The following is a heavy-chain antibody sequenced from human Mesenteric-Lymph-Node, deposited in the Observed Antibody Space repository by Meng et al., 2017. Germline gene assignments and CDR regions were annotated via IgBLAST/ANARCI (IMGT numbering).Heavy chain of an antibody. V-gene: IGHV3-74*01. D-gene: IGHD3-22*01. CDR2: INSDGSDI. Sequence: GGPLRLSCAASGFTLSTYWMHWVRQTPEKGLVWVSRINSDGSDISYADSVKGRFTISRDNAKNTLYLQMNSLRAEDTAVYYCARVGYYDSSNYYAYFQHWGQGTLVTVSS. CDR1: GFTLSTYW. CDR3: ARVGYYDSSNYYAYFQH. J-gene: IGHJ1*01.